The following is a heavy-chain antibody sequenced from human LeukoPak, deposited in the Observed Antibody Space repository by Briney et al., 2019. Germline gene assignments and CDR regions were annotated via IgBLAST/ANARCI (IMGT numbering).Heavy chain of an antibody. CDR1: GFSFSTYA. Sequence: GGSLRLSCTASGFSFSTYAMTWVRQAPGKGLEWVSALSASGGTTYYADSVKGRFTTSRDNSKNTLYLQMNSLRGEDTALYYCAKLPREYCSSTSCPNWFDTWGQGTLVTVSS. V-gene: IGHV3-23*01. CDR2: LSASGGTT. J-gene: IGHJ5*02. D-gene: IGHD2-2*01. CDR3: AKLPREYCSSTSCPNWFDT.